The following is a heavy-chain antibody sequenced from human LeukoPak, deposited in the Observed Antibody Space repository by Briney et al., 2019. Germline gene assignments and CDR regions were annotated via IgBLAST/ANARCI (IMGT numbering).Heavy chain of an antibody. CDR2: IIPIFGTA. CDR3: ARADDSSGSHRPYYSYYYMDV. J-gene: IGHJ6*03. Sequence: ASVKVSCKASGYTFTGYYMHWVRQAPGQGLEWMGGIIPIFGTANYAQKFQGRVTITADKSTSTAYMELSSLRSEDTAVYYCARADDSSGSHRPYYSYYYMDVWGKGTTVTVSS. V-gene: IGHV1-69*06. CDR1: GYTFTGYY. D-gene: IGHD3-22*01.